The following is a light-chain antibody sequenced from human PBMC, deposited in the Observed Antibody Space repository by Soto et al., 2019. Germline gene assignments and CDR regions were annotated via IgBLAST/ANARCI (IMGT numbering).Light chain of an antibody. Sequence: QLVLTQSPSASASLGASVKLTCTLSSEHSNYAIAWHQQQPEKGPRYLMKINSDGSHNKGDGIPDRFSGSSSGAERYLIISSLQSEDEADYYCQTWGTGIHYVFGTGTKVTVL. CDR3: QTWGTGIHYV. CDR1: SEHSNYA. V-gene: IGLV4-69*01. CDR2: INSDGSH. J-gene: IGLJ1*01.